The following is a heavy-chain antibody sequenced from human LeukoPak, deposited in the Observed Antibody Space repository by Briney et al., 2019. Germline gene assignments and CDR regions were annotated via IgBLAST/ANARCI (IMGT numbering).Heavy chain of an antibody. J-gene: IGHJ6*02. V-gene: IGHV3-30*18. CDR3: AKESRGSMDV. Sequence: HTGGSLRLSCAASGFTFSTSGMHWVRQAPGKGVEWVADISYDGSDKYYADSVKGRFTISRDNSKNTLYLQMNSLRAEDTAVYYCAKESRGSMDVWGQGTTVTVSS. CDR1: GFTFSTSG. CDR2: ISYDGSDK. D-gene: IGHD3-10*01.